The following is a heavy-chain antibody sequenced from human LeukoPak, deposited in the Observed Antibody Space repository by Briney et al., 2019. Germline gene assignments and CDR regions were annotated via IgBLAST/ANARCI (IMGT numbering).Heavy chain of an antibody. CDR2: INPNSGGT. CDR1: GYTFTGYY. D-gene: IGHD6-19*01. Sequence: ASVKVSCKASGYTFTGYYIHWVRQAPGQGLEWMGWINPNSGGTNYAQEFQGRVTMTRDTSISTAYMELSSLRSDDTAVYYCARGGPSRGTGFYYFDYWGQGTLVTVSS. CDR3: ARGGPSRGTGFYYFDY. V-gene: IGHV1-2*02. J-gene: IGHJ4*02.